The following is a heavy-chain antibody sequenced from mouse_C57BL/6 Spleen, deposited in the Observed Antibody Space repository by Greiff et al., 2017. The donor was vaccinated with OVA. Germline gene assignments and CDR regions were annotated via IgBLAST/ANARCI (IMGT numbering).Heavy chain of an antibody. CDR3: ARSYDYDINYFDY. Sequence: QVQLQQPGAELVMPGASVKLSCKASGYTFTSYWMHWVKQRPGQGLEWIGEIDPSDSYTNYNQKFKGKATMTVDKSSSTVYMQLSSLTSEDSAVYSCARSYDYDINYFDYWGQGPTLAVSS. V-gene: IGHV1-69*01. J-gene: IGHJ2*01. D-gene: IGHD2-4*01. CDR1: GYTFTSYW. CDR2: IDPSDSYT.